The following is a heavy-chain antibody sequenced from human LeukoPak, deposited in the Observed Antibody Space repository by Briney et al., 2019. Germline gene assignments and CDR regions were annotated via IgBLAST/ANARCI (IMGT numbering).Heavy chain of an antibody. Sequence: SVKGSCKASGGTFSSYAISWVRQAPGQGLEWMGRIIPIFGIANYAQKFQGRVTITADKSTSTAYMELSSLRSEDTAVYYCARDFGAQLVPWGYYYYGMDVWGKGTTVTVSS. J-gene: IGHJ6*04. CDR3: ARDFGAQLVPWGYYYYGMDV. CDR1: GGTFSSYA. CDR2: IIPIFGIA. D-gene: IGHD6-13*01. V-gene: IGHV1-69*04.